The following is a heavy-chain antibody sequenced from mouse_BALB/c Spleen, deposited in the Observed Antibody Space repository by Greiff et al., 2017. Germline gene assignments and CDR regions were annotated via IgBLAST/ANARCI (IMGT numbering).Heavy chain of an antibody. CDR3: AGGRDDPYIDN. CDR1: GFSLTSYG. D-gene: IGHD2-14*01. J-gene: IGHJ2*01. Sequence: QVQLQQSGPGLVAPSQSLSITCTVSGFSLTSYGVSWVRQPPGKGLEWLGVIWRDGSTNYHSTHISRLSIGKDNSKSQVFLKLNSLQTDDTATYSGAGGRDDPYIDNGGRGTTLTVSS. CDR2: IWRDGST. V-gene: IGHV2-3*01.